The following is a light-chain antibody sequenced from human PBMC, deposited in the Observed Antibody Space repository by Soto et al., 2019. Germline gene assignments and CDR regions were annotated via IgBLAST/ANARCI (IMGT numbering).Light chain of an antibody. CDR2: KAS. CDR1: QSISSW. Sequence: DIQMTQSPSPLSASVGDRVTITCRASQSISSWLAWYQQIPGKAPKLLIYKASSLESGVPSRFSGSGSGTEFTLTISSLQPDDFATYYCHQYHSYPYTFGQGTKLEIK. CDR3: HQYHSYPYT. V-gene: IGKV1-5*03. J-gene: IGKJ2*01.